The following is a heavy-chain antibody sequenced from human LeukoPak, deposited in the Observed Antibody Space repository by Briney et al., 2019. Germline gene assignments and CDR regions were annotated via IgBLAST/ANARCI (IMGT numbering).Heavy chain of an antibody. Sequence: PGGSLRLSCAASGFSSSVYEMHWVRQAPGKGLEWISDISSSGTTTYYADSVKGRFTISRDNAKNSLYLQMNSLRAEDTAVYYCSTLTAATDFDYWGQGTLVTVSS. CDR2: ISSSGTTT. J-gene: IGHJ4*02. CDR3: STLTAATDFDY. V-gene: IGHV3-48*03. D-gene: IGHD6-25*01. CDR1: GFSSSVYE.